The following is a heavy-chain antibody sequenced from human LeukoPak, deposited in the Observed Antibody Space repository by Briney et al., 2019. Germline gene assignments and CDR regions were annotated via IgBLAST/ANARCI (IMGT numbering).Heavy chain of an antibody. Sequence: ASVKVSCKASGYTFTGYYMHWVRQAPGQGLEWMGWINPNRGGTNYAQKFQGWVTMTRDTSISTAYMELSRLRSDDTAVYYCARGSNSWYVLYYFDYWGQGTLVTVSS. J-gene: IGHJ4*02. CDR2: INPNRGGT. CDR3: ARGSNSWYVLYYFDY. D-gene: IGHD6-13*01. V-gene: IGHV1-2*04. CDR1: GYTFTGYY.